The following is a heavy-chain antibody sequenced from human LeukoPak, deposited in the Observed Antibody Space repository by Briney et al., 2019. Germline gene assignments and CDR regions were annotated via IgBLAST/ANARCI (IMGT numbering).Heavy chain of an antibody. CDR2: ISYDGRNK. Sequence: GRSLRLSCAASGFTFSSYAMHWVRQAPGKGLEWVAVISYDGRNKYYADSVKGRFTISRDNSKNTLYLQMNSLRAEDTALYYCARPYHSCSSTTCYYSFDMWGQGTMVTVSS. D-gene: IGHD2-2*01. V-gene: IGHV3-30*04. CDR3: ARPYHSCSSTTCYYSFDM. CDR1: GFTFSSYA. J-gene: IGHJ3*02.